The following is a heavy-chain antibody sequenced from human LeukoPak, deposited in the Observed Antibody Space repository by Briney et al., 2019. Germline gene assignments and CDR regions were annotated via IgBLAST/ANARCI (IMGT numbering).Heavy chain of an antibody. Sequence: SETLSLTCAVSGGSISSSNWWSWVRQPPGKGLEWIGEIYHSGSTNYNPSLKSRVTISVDKSKNQFSLKLSSVTAADTAVYYCARGRGSSGWYAPFDYWGQGTLVTVSS. D-gene: IGHD6-19*01. CDR2: IYHSGST. V-gene: IGHV4-4*02. CDR1: GGSISSSNW. CDR3: ARGRGSSGWYAPFDY. J-gene: IGHJ4*02.